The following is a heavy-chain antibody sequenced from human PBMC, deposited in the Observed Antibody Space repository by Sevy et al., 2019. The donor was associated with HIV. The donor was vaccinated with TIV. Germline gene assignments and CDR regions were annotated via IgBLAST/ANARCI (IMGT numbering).Heavy chain of an antibody. Sequence: GGSLRLSCAASGFTFSNAWMSWVRQAPGKGLEWVGRIKSKTDGGTTDYAAPVKGRFTFSRDDSKNTLYLQMNSLKTEDTAVYYCTTDEGSGSYYSGYYFDYWGQGTLVTVSS. CDR1: GFTFSNAW. V-gene: IGHV3-15*01. CDR3: TTDEGSGSYYSGYYFDY. D-gene: IGHD3-10*01. J-gene: IGHJ4*02. CDR2: IKSKTDGGTT.